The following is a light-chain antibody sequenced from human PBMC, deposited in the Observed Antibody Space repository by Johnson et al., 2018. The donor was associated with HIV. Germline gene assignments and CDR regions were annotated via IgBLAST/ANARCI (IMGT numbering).Light chain of an antibody. V-gene: IGLV1-51*02. Sequence: QSVLTQPPSVSAAPGQKVTISCSGSSSNIGNNYISWYQQHPGTAPKLLIYENNKRPSGSPDRFSGSKSGTSATLGITGLQTGDEADYYCGTWDTSLSGGGFFGTWTKVTCL. CDR2: ENN. CDR3: GTWDTSLSGGGF. J-gene: IGLJ1*01. CDR1: SSNIGNNY.